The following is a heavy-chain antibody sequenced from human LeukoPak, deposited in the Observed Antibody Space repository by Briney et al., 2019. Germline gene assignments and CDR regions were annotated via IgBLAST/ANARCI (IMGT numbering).Heavy chain of an antibody. Sequence: GESLKISCKGSGYSFTSYWIAWVRQMPGKGLEWMGIIYPGDSDTKYSPSFQGQVTISADKSISTAYLQWSSLKASDTAMYYCARQAGLATTVTTRAFDIWGQGTMVTVSS. J-gene: IGHJ3*02. CDR1: GYSFTSYW. CDR3: ARQAGLATTVTTRAFDI. V-gene: IGHV5-51*01. D-gene: IGHD4-11*01. CDR2: IYPGDSDT.